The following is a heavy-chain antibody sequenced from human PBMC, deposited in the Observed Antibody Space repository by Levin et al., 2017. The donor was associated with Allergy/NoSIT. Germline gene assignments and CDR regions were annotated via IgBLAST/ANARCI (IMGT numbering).Heavy chain of an antibody. CDR3: AKEQYDMGDHYGYYYYGMDV. Sequence: GESLNLSFSSSFFLFLLFFLPFFLPSPFKWLAFLSLISFDGTKKFYADSVRGRFTISRDNSKNTLYLQLNSLRGEDTAIYYCAKEQYDMGDHYGYYYYGMDVWGHGTAFIVSS. CDR1: FFLFLLFF. J-gene: IGHJ6*02. CDR2: ISFDGTKK. V-gene: IGHV3-30*18. D-gene: IGHD1-26*01.